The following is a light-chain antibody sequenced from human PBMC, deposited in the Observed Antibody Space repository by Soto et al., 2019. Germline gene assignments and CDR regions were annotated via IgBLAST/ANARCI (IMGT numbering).Light chain of an antibody. J-gene: IGLJ2*01. Sequence: QSVLTQPPSASGTPGQRVTISCSGSSSNIGSYYVYWYQQLPGTAPKLLIYRNKQRPSGVPDRFSGSKSGTSASLAISGLRSEDEADYYCAAWDDSLVVFGGGTKLTVL. CDR1: SSNIGSYY. CDR3: AAWDDSLVV. CDR2: RNK. V-gene: IGLV1-47*01.